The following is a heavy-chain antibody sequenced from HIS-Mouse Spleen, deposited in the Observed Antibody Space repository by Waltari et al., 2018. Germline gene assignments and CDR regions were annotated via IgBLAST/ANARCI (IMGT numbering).Heavy chain of an antibody. D-gene: IGHD6-13*01. J-gene: IGHJ2*01. Sequence: QLQLQESGPGLVKPSETWSLTCTVSGGSISSSSHYWGWSRPPPGKGLEWIGRIYYSGSTYYNPSLKSRVTISVDTSKNQFSLKLSSVTAADTAVYYCAKESPYSSSWYDWYFDLWGRGTLVTVSS. CDR1: GGSISSSSHY. V-gene: IGHV4-39*07. CDR3: AKESPYSSSWYDWYFDL. CDR2: IYYSGST.